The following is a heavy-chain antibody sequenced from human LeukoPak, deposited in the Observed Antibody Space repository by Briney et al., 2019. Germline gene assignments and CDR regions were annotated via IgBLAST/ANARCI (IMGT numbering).Heavy chain of an antibody. CDR3: ARAKTGYYIRRNYFDY. J-gene: IGHJ4*02. CDR2: INHSGST. Sequence: SETLSLTCAVYGGSFSGYYWSWIRQPPGKGLEWIGEINHSGSTNYNPSLKSRVTISVDTSKNQFSLKLSSVTAADTAVYCCARAKTGYYIRRNYFDYWGQGTLVTVSS. V-gene: IGHV4-34*01. CDR1: GGSFSGYY. D-gene: IGHD3-9*01.